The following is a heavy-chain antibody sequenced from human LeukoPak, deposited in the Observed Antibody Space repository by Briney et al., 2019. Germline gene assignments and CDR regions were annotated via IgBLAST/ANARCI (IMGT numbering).Heavy chain of an antibody. CDR1: GFTFSGYG. V-gene: IGHV3-30*02. Sequence: GGSLRLSCAASGFTFSGYGMHWVRQAPGKGLEGISFVRYDGSNKYYADSVKGRFTISRDNSKNTLYLEMNNLRVEDTAVYYCARGGGGYIKYGPYYRGQGTLVTVSS. CDR3: ARGGGGYIKYGPYY. J-gene: IGHJ4*02. CDR2: VRYDGSNK. D-gene: IGHD4-11*01.